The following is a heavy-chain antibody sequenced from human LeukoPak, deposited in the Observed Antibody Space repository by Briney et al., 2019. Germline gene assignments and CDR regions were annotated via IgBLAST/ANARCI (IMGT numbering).Heavy chain of an antibody. CDR2: INPNSGGT. D-gene: IGHD1-26*01. CDR1: GYTFTGYY. J-gene: IGHJ5*02. Sequence: ASVKVSCKASGYTFTGYYMHWVRQAPGQGLGWMGWINPNSGGTNYAQKFQGRVTMTRDTSISTAYMELSRLRSDDTAVYYCARAQYSGRTPFDPWGQGTLVTVSS. CDR3: ARAQYSGRTPFDP. V-gene: IGHV1-2*02.